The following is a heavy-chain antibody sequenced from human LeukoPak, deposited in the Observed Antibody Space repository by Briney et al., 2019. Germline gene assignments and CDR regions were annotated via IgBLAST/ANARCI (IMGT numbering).Heavy chain of an antibody. J-gene: IGHJ3*02. Sequence: PSETLSLTCTGSGVSITNYYWSWIRQPAGKGLEWIGRIYTSGSTNYNPSLKSRVTMSVDTSKNQFSLKLSSVTAADTAVYYCARDVFTWIQLWSGMDAFDIWGQGTMVTVSS. D-gene: IGHD5-18*01. V-gene: IGHV4-4*07. CDR3: ARDVFTWIQLWSGMDAFDI. CDR2: IYTSGST. CDR1: GVSITNYY.